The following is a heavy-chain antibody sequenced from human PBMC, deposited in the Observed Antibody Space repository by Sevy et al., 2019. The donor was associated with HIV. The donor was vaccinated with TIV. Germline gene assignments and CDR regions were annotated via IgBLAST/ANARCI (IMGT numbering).Heavy chain of an antibody. J-gene: IGHJ4*02. D-gene: IGHD6-13*01. CDR1: GYTFTGYY. V-gene: IGHV1-2*02. CDR3: ARVGYSSSWPDY. CDR2: INPNSGGT. Sequence: ASVKVSCKASGYTFTGYYMHWVRQAPGQGLEWIGWINPNSGGTNYAQKFQGRVTMTRDTSISTAYMELSRLRSDDTAVYYCARVGYSSSWPDYWGQGTLVTVSS.